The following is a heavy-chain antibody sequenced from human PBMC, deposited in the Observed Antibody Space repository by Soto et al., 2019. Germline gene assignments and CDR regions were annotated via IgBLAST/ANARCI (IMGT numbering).Heavy chain of an antibody. V-gene: IGHV1-18*01. Sequence: QVQLVQSGTEVKNPGASVKVSCKTSGYTFTTYGIGWVRQAPGQGLEWVGWIHCYSGNTNYAQKLQGRVTVTTDTSTSTVYMELRSLRSDDTAMYCCAREVGGAGGEYDYWGQGTLVTVSS. CDR2: IHCYSGNT. D-gene: IGHD3-16*01. CDR1: GYTFTTYG. CDR3: AREVGGAGGEYDY. J-gene: IGHJ4*02.